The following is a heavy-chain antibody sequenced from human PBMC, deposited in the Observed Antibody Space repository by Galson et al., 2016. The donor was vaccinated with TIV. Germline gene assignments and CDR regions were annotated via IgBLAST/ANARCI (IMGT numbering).Heavy chain of an antibody. CDR1: ALTVSDNY. CDR2: IYNSGSS. J-gene: IGHJ1*01. D-gene: IGHD1-26*01. Sequence: LRLSCAASALTVSDNYMTWVRQAPGKGLEWIGNIYNSGSSNYRPSLKSRVSISVDTSKNQLYLSLTSMTAADPAVYFCARWAVSGSYYDYFQHWGRGTLVTVSS. V-gene: IGHV4-34*09. CDR3: ARWAVSGSYYDYFQH.